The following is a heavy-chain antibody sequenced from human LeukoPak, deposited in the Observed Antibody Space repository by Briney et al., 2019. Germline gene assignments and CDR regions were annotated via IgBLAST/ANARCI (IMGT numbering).Heavy chain of an antibody. CDR1: GFTFDDYA. CDR3: AKTMGGATPFDH. Sequence: PGRSLRLSCAASGFTFDDYAMHWVRQAPGKGLEWVSGISWNSGSIGYADSVKGRFTISRDNAKNSLYLQMNSLRAEDTALYYCAKTMGGATPFDHWGQGTLVTVSS. CDR2: ISWNSGSI. D-gene: IGHD1-26*01. V-gene: IGHV3-9*01. J-gene: IGHJ4*02.